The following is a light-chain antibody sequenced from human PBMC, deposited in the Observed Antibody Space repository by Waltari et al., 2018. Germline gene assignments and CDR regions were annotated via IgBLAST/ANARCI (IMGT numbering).Light chain of an antibody. CDR2: DGT. J-gene: IGLJ2*01. CDR1: SSDFGGYNY. Sequence: QSALTQPASVSGSPGQSITISCTGTSSDFGGYNYVSWSQQHPGKAPKLMMYDGTKRPSGVSNRFSGAKSGNTASLTISGLQAGDEADYYCSSYTSSSTLDVFGGGTKLTVL. V-gene: IGLV2-14*03. CDR3: SSYTSSSTLDV.